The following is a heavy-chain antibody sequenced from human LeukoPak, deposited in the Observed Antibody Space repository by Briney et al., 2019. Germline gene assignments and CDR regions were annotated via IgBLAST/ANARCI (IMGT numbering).Heavy chain of an antibody. D-gene: IGHD2-2*01. V-gene: IGHV3-23*01. CDR2: ISGSGSST. CDR3: AGYCSSTSCAFEY. CDR1: GFTFSTYA. J-gene: IGHJ4*02. Sequence: VQPGGSLRLSCAASGFTFSTYAMTWVRQAPGKGLEWVSSISGSGSSTIYADSVKGRFTISRDNSKNTLYLQMNSLRAEDTAIYYCAGYCSSTSCAFEYWGQGTLVTVSS.